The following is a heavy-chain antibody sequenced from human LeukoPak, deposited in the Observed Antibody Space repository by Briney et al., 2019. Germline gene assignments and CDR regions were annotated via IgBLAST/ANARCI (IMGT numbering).Heavy chain of an antibody. CDR1: GFTFSSYA. CDR2: ISGSGGST. V-gene: IGHV3-23*01. D-gene: IGHD6-19*01. CDR3: AKDRFSYSSGWFDY. Sequence: PPGGSLRLSCAASGFTFSSYAMSWVRQAPGKGLEWVSAISGSGGSTYYADSVKGRFTISRDNSKNTLYLQMSSLRAEDTAVYYCAKDRFSYSSGWFDYWGQGTLVTVSS. J-gene: IGHJ4*02.